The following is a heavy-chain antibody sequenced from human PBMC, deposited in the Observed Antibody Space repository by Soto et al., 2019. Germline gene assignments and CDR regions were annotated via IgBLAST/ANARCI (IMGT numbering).Heavy chain of an antibody. V-gene: IGHV1-3*01. CDR2: INAGNGNT. J-gene: IGHJ4*02. Sequence: QVQLVQSGAEVKKPGASVKVSCKASGYTFTSYAMHWVRQAPGQRLEWMGWINAGNGNTKYSQKFQGRVTSTRDTSAGTAYMERSSLRSEDTAVYYCAAGYSGSSEEGYDYWGQGTLVTVSA. CDR1: GYTFTSYA. CDR3: AAGYSGSSEEGYDY. D-gene: IGHD1-26*01.